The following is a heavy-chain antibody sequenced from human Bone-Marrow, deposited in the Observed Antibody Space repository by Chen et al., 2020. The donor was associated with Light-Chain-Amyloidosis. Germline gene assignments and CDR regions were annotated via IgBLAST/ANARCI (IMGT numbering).Heavy chain of an antibody. CDR1: RDTFRRCG. CDR2: IIPIFGTP. CDR3: ATDRRSYHETSGFFDGYWYFDI. D-gene: IGHD2-2*01. Sequence: QMQLVQSGDEDKKPGSQVKVACRASRDTFRRCGLTWGLQAPGQGLEWLGGIIPIFGTPIYAHKFQGRVTISADKSKDTAYMELSSLRSEDTALYYCATDRRSYHETSGFFDGYWYFDIWGRGTQVTVSS. V-gene: IGHV1-69*06. J-gene: IGHJ2*01.